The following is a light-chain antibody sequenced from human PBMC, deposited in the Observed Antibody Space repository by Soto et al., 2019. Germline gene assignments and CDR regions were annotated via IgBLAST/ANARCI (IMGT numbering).Light chain of an antibody. J-gene: IGLJ2*01. CDR1: SSDVGGYNY. CDR2: EVS. V-gene: IGLV2-8*01. Sequence: QSALTQPPSASGSPGQSVTISCTGTSSDVGGYNYVSWYQQHPGKAPKVMIYEVSKRPSGVPDRFSGSKSGNTASLTVSGLQAEDEADYYRSSYAGGHNFVVFGGGTKLTVL. CDR3: SSYAGGHNFVV.